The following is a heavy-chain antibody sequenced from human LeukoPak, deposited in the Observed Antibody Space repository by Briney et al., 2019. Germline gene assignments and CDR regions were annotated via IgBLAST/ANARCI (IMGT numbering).Heavy chain of an antibody. CDR2: ISVVGDT. CDR1: GFSVSKIY. V-gene: IGHV3-53*05. D-gene: IGHD6-19*01. Sequence: GGSLRLSCAASGFSVSKIYMSWVRQAAGKGLEWASLISVVGDTYYADSVKGRFTISRDNTENTLYLQMNSLRVEDTAVYYCARAKTETSGWYQFDYWGQGTLVTVSS. J-gene: IGHJ4*02. CDR3: ARAKTETSGWYQFDY.